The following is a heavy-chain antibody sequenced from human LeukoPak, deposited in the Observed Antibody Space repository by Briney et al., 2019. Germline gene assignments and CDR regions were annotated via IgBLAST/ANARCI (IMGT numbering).Heavy chain of an antibody. D-gene: IGHD1-26*01. CDR2: IYYSGST. Sequence: SGTLSLTCTVSGGSISSYYWSWIRQPPGKGLEWIGYIYYSGSTNYNPSLKSRVTISVDTSKNQFSLKLSSVTAADTAVYYCARAGSYRGYFDYWGQGTLVTVSS. CDR1: GGSISSYY. CDR3: ARAGSYRGYFDY. J-gene: IGHJ4*02. V-gene: IGHV4-59*01.